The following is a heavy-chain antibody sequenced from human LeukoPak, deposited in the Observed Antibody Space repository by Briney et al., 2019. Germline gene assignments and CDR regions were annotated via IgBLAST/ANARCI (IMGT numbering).Heavy chain of an antibody. D-gene: IGHD3-22*01. CDR1: GFTFSSYW. Sequence: GGSLRLSCAASGFTFSSYWMSWVRQAPGKGLEWVANIKQDGSEKYYVDSVKGRFTISRDNAKNSLYLQMNSLRAEDTAVYYCAKVGETYYYDSSGYRKYFYLDYWGQGILVTVSS. CDR2: IKQDGSEK. CDR3: AKVGETYYYDSSGYRKYFYLDY. J-gene: IGHJ4*02. V-gene: IGHV3-7*03.